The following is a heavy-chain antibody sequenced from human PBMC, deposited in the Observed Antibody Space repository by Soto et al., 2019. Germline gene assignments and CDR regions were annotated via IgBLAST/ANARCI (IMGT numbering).Heavy chain of an antibody. D-gene: IGHD3-22*01. CDR3: ARDRQTYDYDSSGDYEGGFDP. CDR1: GGSISSYY. V-gene: IGHV4-59*13. CDR2: IYYSGST. J-gene: IGHJ5*02. Sequence: SETLSLTCTVSGGSISSYYWCWIRQPPRKGLEWRGSIYYSGSTNYNPALKSRVTISVDTSKNQFSLKLSSVTAADTAVYYCARDRQTYDYDSSGDYEGGFDPWGQGTLVTVSS.